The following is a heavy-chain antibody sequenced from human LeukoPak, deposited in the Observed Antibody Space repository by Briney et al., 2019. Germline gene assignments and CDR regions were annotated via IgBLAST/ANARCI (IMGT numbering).Heavy chain of an antibody. D-gene: IGHD3/OR15-3a*01. V-gene: IGHV3-23*01. CDR3: ATLAYNVWTGVNWFDP. CDR2: IRTSGET. CDR1: RFIFGGYA. J-gene: IGHJ5*02. Sequence: PGGSLRLSCVASRFIFGGYAISWVRQAPGKGLEWVSGIRTSGETFYAESVKGRFAISRDIPKNTVYLQMNSLRAEDSAVYYCATLAYNVWTGVNWFDPWSQGTLVTVSS.